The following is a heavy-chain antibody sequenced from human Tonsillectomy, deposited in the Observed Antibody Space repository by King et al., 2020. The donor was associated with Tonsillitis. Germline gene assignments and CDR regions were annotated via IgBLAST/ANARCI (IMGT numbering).Heavy chain of an antibody. CDR1: GFSLSSNGVG. CDR3: AHSSSRVSVYDY. CDR2: IYWNDDK. D-gene: IGHD2-15*01. Sequence: TLKESGPTLVKPTQTLTLTCTFSGFSLSSNGVGVGWIRQPPGKALEWLALIYWNDDKHHSPSLKSRLTVTKDTSKNQVVLTMTNMDPVDTGTYYRAHSSSRVSVYDYWGQGTLVTVSS. V-gene: IGHV2-5*01. J-gene: IGHJ4*02.